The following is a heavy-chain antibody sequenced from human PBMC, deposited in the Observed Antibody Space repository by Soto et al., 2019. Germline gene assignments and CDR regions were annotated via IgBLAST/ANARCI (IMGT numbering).Heavy chain of an antibody. CDR3: ARDEWTTVTTIEVRYYYYGMDV. V-gene: IGHV1-46*01. CDR1: GYTFTSYY. CDR2: INPSGGST. Sequence: ASVKFSCKASGYTFTSYYMHWVRQAPGQGLEWMGIINPSGGSTSYAQKFQGRVTMTRDTSTSTVYMELSSLRSEDTAVYYCARDEWTTVTTIEVRYYYYGMDVWGQGTTVTVSS. D-gene: IGHD4-17*01. J-gene: IGHJ6*02.